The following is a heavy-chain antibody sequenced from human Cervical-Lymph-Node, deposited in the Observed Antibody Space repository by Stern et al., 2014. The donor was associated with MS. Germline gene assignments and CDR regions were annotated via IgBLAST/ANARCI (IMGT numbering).Heavy chain of an antibody. CDR2: IYPYDSDT. Sequence: VQLVQSGAEVKKPGASLKISCKLSGYSFTIYYIAWVRQMPGKGLEWMGVIYPYDSDTTYSPSFQGQVTISANKSITSSYQQWSSLRASDTAMYYCARHVQGFDYWGQGTLVTVSS. CDR1: GYSFTIYY. CDR3: ARHVQGFDY. J-gene: IGHJ4*02. V-gene: IGHV5-51*01.